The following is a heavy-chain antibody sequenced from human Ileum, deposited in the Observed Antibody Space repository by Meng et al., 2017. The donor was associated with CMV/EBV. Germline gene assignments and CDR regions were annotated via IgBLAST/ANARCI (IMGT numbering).Heavy chain of an antibody. D-gene: IGHD2-21*02. Sequence: ASGFTFSSVGMHWVRQAPGKGLEWVAGISYDGSYIRYADSVRGRFTISRDNSKSTLFLQMNSLRPEDTAVYYSTKYCGGDCYRGNDWGQGTLVTVSS. V-gene: IGHV3-30*18. CDR1: GFTFSSVG. CDR3: TKYCGGDCYRGND. CDR2: ISYDGSYI. J-gene: IGHJ4*02.